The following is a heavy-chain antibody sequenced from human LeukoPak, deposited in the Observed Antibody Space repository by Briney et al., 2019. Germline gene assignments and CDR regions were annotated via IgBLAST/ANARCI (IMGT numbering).Heavy chain of an antibody. CDR1: GYSFNSYA. Sequence: ASVKVSCKASGYSFNSYAINWVRQAPGQGLEWMGWVNTNTGDPTYAQGFTGRFVFSLDTSVSTAYLQISSLKAEDTAVYYCARRGYSYAVGYYFMDVWGKGTTVTVSS. D-gene: IGHD5-18*01. J-gene: IGHJ6*03. CDR3: ARRGYSYAVGYYFMDV. V-gene: IGHV7-4-1*02. CDR2: VNTNTGDP.